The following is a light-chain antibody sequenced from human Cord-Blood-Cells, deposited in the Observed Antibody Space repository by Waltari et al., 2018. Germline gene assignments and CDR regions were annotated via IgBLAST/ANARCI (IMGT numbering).Light chain of an antibody. CDR2: DAS. V-gene: IGKV3-11*01. CDR3: QQRSNWPLT. Sequence: EIVLPQSPATLSLSPGERATLSCRASPIVSSYLACYQQKPGQAPRLLIYDASNRATGIPARFSGSGSGTDFTLTISSLEPEDFAVYYCQQRSNWPLTFGGGTKVEIK. J-gene: IGKJ4*01. CDR1: PIVSSY.